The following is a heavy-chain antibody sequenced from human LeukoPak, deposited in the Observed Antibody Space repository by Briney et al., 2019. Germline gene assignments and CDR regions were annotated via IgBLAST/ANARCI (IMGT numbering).Heavy chain of an antibody. CDR1: GFTFSSYT. CDR3: AKDPTMIVVVIGYFDY. CDR2: ITGSGIST. D-gene: IGHD3-22*01. V-gene: IGHV3-23*01. Sequence: GGPLRLSCAASGFTFSSYTMSWVRQAPGKGLEWVSGITGSGISTYYADSVKGRFTISRDNSKNTLYLQMNSLRAEDTAVYYCAKDPTMIVVVIGYFDYWGQGTLVTVSS. J-gene: IGHJ4*02.